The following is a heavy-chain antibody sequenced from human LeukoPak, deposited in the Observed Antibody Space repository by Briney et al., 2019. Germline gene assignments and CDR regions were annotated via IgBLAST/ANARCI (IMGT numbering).Heavy chain of an antibody. V-gene: IGHV3-30-3*01. Sequence: GGSLRLSCAASGFTVSSNYMSWVRQAPGKGLEWVAVISNDGSNKFYADSVKRRFTISRDNSKNTLYLQMNSLRGYDTAVYYCARPLSNGYFHDSGGYYPYAMDIWGQGTTVTVSS. J-gene: IGHJ6*02. CDR2: ISNDGSNK. D-gene: IGHD3-22*01. CDR1: GFTVSSNY. CDR3: ARPLSNGYFHDSGGYYPYAMDI.